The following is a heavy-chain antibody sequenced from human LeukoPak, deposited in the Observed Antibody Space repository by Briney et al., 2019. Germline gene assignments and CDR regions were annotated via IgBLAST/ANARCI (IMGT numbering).Heavy chain of an antibody. CDR1: GYTFINYY. V-gene: IGHV1-46*01. CDR3: ARDPRAGAGDSRHFDY. J-gene: IGHJ4*02. D-gene: IGHD2-15*01. Sequence: GASVKVSCKASGYTFINYYMHWVRQAPGQGLEWMGIINPSGGSTSYAQKFQGRVTMTRDTSTSTVYMELSSLRSEDTAVYYCARDPRAGAGDSRHFDYWGQGTLVTVSS. CDR2: INPSGGST.